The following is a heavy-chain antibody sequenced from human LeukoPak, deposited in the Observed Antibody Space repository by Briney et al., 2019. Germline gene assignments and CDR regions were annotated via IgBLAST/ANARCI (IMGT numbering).Heavy chain of an antibody. CDR1: GFIFTNYF. J-gene: IGHJ4*02. V-gene: IGHV3-7*01. D-gene: IGHD3-3*01. CDR2: IKHDGSEK. CDR3: ATDRGWRTSGYYLYYFEY. Sequence: PGGSLRLSCAASGFIFTNYFMSWVRQAPGKGLEWVASIKHDGSEKYYVDSVRGRFTISRDNTMNSLYLQMSSLIAEDTAVYYCATDRGWRTSGYYLYYFEYWGQGTLVTFSS.